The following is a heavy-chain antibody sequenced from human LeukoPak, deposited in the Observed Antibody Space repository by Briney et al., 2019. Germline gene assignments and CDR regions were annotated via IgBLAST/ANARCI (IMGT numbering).Heavy chain of an antibody. J-gene: IGHJ5*02. CDR3: ARAAMTTVTWSWFGP. D-gene: IGHD4-17*01. V-gene: IGHV1-69*13. CDR1: GYTFTGYY. CDR2: IIPIFGTA. Sequence: ASVKVSCKASGYTFTGYYMHWVRQAPGQGLEWMGGIIPIFGTANYAQKFQGRVTITADESTSTAYMELSSLRSEDTAVYYCARAAMTTVTWSWFGPWGQGTLVTVSS.